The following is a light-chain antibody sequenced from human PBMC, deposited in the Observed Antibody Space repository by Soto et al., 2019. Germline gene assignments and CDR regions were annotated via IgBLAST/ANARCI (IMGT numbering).Light chain of an antibody. CDR3: ISHVGHSNV. CDR1: SSDVGGSDY. CDR2: DVS. Sequence: QSALTQPPSASGSPGQSVTISCTGTSSDVGGSDYVSWYQHHPGKAPKLTIYDVSKRPSGVPDRFSGSKSGNMASLTVSGLQADDEADYYCISHVGHSNVFGTGTKLTVL. V-gene: IGLV2-8*01. J-gene: IGLJ1*01.